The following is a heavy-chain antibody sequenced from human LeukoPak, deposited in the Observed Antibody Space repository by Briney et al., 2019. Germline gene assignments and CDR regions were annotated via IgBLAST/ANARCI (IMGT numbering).Heavy chain of an antibody. D-gene: IGHD2-15*01. CDR1: GGSISSYY. CDR3: ARDCSGGSCYSPSWWFDP. CDR2: IYYSGST. V-gene: IGHV4-59*01. Sequence: PSETLSLTCTVSGGSISSYYWSWIRQPPGKGLEWIGYIYYSGSTNYNPSLKSRVTISVDTSKNQFSLKLSSVTAADTAVYYCARDCSGGSCYSPSWWFDPWGQGTLVTVSS. J-gene: IGHJ5*02.